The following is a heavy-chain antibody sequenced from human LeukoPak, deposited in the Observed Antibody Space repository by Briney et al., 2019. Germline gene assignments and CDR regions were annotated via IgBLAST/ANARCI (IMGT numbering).Heavy chain of an antibody. CDR3: ARVYLQLLWSPNDAFDI. Sequence: ASETLSLTCTVSGGSISSSSYYWGWIRQPPGKGLEWIGSIYYSGSTYYNPSLKSRVTISVDTSKNQFSLKLSSVTAADTAVYYCARVYLQLLWSPNDAFDIWGQGTMVTVSS. D-gene: IGHD3-10*01. V-gene: IGHV4-39*07. CDR2: IYYSGST. CDR1: GGSISSSSYY. J-gene: IGHJ3*02.